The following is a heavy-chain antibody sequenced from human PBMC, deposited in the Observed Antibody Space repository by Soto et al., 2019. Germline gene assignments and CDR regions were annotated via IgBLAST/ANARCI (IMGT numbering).Heavy chain of an antibody. V-gene: IGHV1-18*04. Sequence: QVQLVQSGAEVKKPGASVKVSCKASGYTFTSYGISWVRQAPGQGLEWMGWISAYNGNANYAQKLQGRVTMTTDTSTSTAYMELRSLRSDDTAVYYCARDTLRGRWFGELWLDYWGQGTLVTVSS. J-gene: IGHJ4*02. CDR3: ARDTLRGRWFGELWLDY. D-gene: IGHD3-10*01. CDR1: GYTFTSYG. CDR2: ISAYNGNA.